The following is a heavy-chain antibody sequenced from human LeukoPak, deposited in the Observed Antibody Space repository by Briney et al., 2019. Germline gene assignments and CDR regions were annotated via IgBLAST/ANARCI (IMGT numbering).Heavy chain of an antibody. CDR1: GYTFTSYG. J-gene: IGHJ4*02. CDR2: ISAYNGNT. V-gene: IGHV1-18*01. D-gene: IGHD1-26*01. Sequence: ASVKVSCKSSGYTFTSYGISWVRQAPGQGLEWMGWISAYNGNTNYAQKLQGRVTMTTDTSTSTAYMELRSLRSDDTAVYYCARDPGIVGATELDYWGQGTLVTVSS. CDR3: ARDPGIVGATELDY.